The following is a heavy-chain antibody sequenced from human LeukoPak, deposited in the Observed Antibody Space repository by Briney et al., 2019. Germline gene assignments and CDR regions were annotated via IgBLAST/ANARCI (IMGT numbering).Heavy chain of an antibody. D-gene: IGHD3-10*01. CDR2: IIYSGST. V-gene: IGHV4-59*01. Sequence: SETLSLTCTVSGGSINNYYWSWIRQPPGKGLEWIGYIIYSGSTNYNPSLKSRVTISVDTSKNHFSLKLSSVTAADTAVYYCARETPYGSGSYPFDYWGQGILVTVSS. J-gene: IGHJ4*02. CDR1: GGSINNYY. CDR3: ARETPYGSGSYPFDY.